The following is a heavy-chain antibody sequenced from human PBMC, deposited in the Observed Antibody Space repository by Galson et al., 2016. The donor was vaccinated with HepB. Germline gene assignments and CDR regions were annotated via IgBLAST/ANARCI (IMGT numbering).Heavy chain of an antibody. CDR1: GFTFSTSW. J-gene: IGHJ4*02. Sequence: SLRLSCAASGFTFSTSWMTWVRQAPGKGLVWVSRINADGTTTNYADSVKGRFTISRDNAKSTLYLQMSSLRDEDSALYYCVRGGGAWYAGGQGTLVIVSS. CDR3: VRGGGAWYA. CDR2: INADGTTT. D-gene: IGHD6-19*01. V-gene: IGHV3-74*01.